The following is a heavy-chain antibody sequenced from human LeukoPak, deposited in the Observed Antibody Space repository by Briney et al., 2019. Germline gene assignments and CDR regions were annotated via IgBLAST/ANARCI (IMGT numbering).Heavy chain of an antibody. CDR1: GDSISSGDYS. D-gene: IGHD3-22*01. Sequence: SETLSLTCAVSGDSISSGDYSWSWIRQPPGKGLEWIGYIYNSGSTKYNPSLKSRVTISVDTSKYQFSLKLTSVTAADTAVYYCARNGDDSSDYYYFDYWGQGTLVTVSS. CDR3: ARNGDDSSDYYYFDY. V-gene: IGHV4-30-4*07. CDR2: IYNSGST. J-gene: IGHJ4*02.